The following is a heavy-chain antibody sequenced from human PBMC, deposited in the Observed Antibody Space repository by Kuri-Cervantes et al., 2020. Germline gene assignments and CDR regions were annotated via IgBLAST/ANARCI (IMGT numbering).Heavy chain of an antibody. J-gene: IGHJ5*02. CDR1: GGSFSGYY. CDR2: INHSGST. Sequence: GSLRLSCAVYGGSFSGYYWSWIRQPPGKGLEWIGEINHSGSTNYNPSLKSRVTISVDTSKNQFSLKLSSVTAADTAVYYCARVPLYYGSGSPAPGWFDPWGQGTLVTVSS. V-gene: IGHV4-34*01. CDR3: ARVPLYYGSGSPAPGWFDP. D-gene: IGHD3-10*01.